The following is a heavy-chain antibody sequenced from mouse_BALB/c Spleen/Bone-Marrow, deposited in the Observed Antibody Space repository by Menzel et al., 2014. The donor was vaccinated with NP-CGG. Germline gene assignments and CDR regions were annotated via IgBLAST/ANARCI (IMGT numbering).Heavy chain of an antibody. D-gene: IGHD4-1*01. J-gene: IGHJ2*01. CDR1: GFTFSSFG. CDR3: TRGGNWEDFVY. V-gene: IGHV5-17*02. CDR2: MSSGSSPI. Sequence: EVQRVESGGGLVQPGGSRKLSCAASGFTFSSFGMHWVRQAPEKGLEWVAYMSSGSSPIFYADTVKGRFTISRDNPKNTLFLQIASLRSEDTAMYYCTRGGNWEDFVYWGQGTTLTVSS.